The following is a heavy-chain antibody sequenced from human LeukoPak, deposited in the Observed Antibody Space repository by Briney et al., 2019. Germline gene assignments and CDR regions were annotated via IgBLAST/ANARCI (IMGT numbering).Heavy chain of an antibody. CDR3: ARVAVAVIYYMDV. Sequence: SQTLSLTCTVSGGSISSGGYYWSWIRQPPGKGLEWIGYIYHSGSTYYNPSLKSRVTISVDRSKNQFSLKLSSVTAADTAVYYCARVAVAVIYYMDVWGKGTTVTVSS. D-gene: IGHD6-19*01. CDR2: IYHSGST. J-gene: IGHJ6*03. CDR1: GGSISSGGYY. V-gene: IGHV4-30-2*01.